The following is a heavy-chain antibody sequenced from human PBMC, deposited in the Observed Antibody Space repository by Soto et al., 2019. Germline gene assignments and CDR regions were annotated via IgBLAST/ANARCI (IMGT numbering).Heavy chain of an antibody. V-gene: IGHV3-21*01. CDR3: AREAGDYMDV. Sequence: GESLKISCAASGFTFSSYSMNWVRQAPGKGLEWVSSISSSSSYIYYADSMKGRFTISRDNAKNSLYLQMNSLRAEDTAVYYCAREAGDYMDVWGKGTTVTVSS. CDR1: GFTFSSYS. D-gene: IGHD3-10*01. CDR2: ISSSSSYI. J-gene: IGHJ6*03.